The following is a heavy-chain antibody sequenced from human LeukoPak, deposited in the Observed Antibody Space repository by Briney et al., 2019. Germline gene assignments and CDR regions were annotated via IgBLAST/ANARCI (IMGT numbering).Heavy chain of an antibody. V-gene: IGHV3-23*01. Sequence: SGGSLRLSCAASGFTFSSYAVSWVRQAPGKGLEWVSAISGSGGSTYYADSVKGRFTISRDNSKNTLYLQMNSLRAEDTAVYYCAKVYRGRVWLPYYYYMDVWGKGTTVTVSS. CDR1: GFTFSSYA. D-gene: IGHD3-16*01. CDR2: ISGSGGST. CDR3: AKVYRGRVWLPYYYYMDV. J-gene: IGHJ6*03.